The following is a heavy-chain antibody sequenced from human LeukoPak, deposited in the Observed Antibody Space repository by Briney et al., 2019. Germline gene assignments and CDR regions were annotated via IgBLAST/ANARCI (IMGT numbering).Heavy chain of an antibody. D-gene: IGHD1-26*01. V-gene: IGHV1-69*13. Sequence: ASVKVSCMASGGTFSSYAISWVRQAPGQGLEWMGGIIPIFGTANYAQKFQGRVTITADESTSTAYMELSSLRSEDTAVYYCARVVMYSGSYYPFDYWGQGTLVTVSS. CDR3: ARVVMYSGSYYPFDY. CDR2: IIPIFGTA. J-gene: IGHJ4*02. CDR1: GGTFSSYA.